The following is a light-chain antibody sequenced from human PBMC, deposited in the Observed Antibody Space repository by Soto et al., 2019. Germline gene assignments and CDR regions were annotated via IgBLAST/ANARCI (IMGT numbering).Light chain of an antibody. Sequence: QSALTQPASVSGSPGQSITISCTGTSSDVGSYNYVSWYQQHPGKAPKLLIYEVSNRPSGVSNRFSGSKSGNTASLTISGLQAEDDADYYCSSYTSSNTVIFGGGTKVTVL. CDR3: SSYTSSNTVI. V-gene: IGLV2-14*01. J-gene: IGLJ2*01. CDR2: EVS. CDR1: SSDVGSYNY.